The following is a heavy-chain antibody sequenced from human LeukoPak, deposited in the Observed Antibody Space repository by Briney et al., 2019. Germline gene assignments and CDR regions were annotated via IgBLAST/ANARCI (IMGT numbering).Heavy chain of an antibody. CDR2: ISGSGGST. J-gene: IGHJ4*02. V-gene: IGHV3-23*01. CDR1: GFTFSSYA. D-gene: IGHD3-16*02. Sequence: GESLKISCAASGFTFSSYAMSWVRQAPGKGLEWVSAISGSGGSTYYADSVKGRFTISRDNAKNSLYLQMNSLRAEDTAVYYCARDENAYDYVWGSYRSPVYFGYWGQGTLVTVSS. CDR3: ARDENAYDYVWGSYRSPVYFGY.